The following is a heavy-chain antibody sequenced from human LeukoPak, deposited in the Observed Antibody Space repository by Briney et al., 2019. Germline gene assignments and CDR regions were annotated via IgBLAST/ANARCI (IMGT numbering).Heavy chain of an antibody. J-gene: IGHJ5*02. V-gene: IGHV4-59*01. CDR3: ARDLGTTFDP. D-gene: IGHD1-1*01. CDR1: DGSISIYY. CDR2: MYHSGST. Sequence: SETLSLTCTVSDGSISIYYWTWIRQPPGKGLEWIGYMYHSGSTKYNPSLKSRVTISVDTSKNQFSLKLSSVTAADTAIYYCARDLGTTFDPWGQGTLVSVSS.